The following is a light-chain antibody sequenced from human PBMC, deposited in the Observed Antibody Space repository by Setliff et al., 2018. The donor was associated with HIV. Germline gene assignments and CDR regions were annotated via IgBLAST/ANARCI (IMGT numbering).Light chain of an antibody. CDR2: DVS. CDR3: CSYAGSYKV. CDR1: SSDVGGYNY. V-gene: IGLV2-11*01. J-gene: IGLJ1*01. Sequence: QSALAQPRSVSGSPGQSVTISCTGTSSDVGGYNYASWYQQHPGKAPKLMIYDVSKRPSGVPDRFSGSKSGYTASLTISGLQAEDEADYYCCSYAGSYKVFGTGTKVTVL.